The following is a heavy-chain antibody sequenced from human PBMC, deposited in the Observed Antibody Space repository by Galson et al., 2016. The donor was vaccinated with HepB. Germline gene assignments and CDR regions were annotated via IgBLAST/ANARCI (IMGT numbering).Heavy chain of an antibody. Sequence: QSGAEVKKPGESLKISCKGSGYSFTNYRIAWVRQMPGKGLEWMGIIYPSDSDTRYSPSFQGQVTISADRSISTDYLQWSSLKALDTALYFCARVAYRYCSSTSWIRAKFDYGGQGTLVTVSS. V-gene: IGHV5-51*01. CDR3: ARVAYRYCSSTSWIRAKFDY. D-gene: IGHD2-2*01. J-gene: IGHJ4*02. CDR1: GYSFTNYR. CDR2: IYPSDSDT.